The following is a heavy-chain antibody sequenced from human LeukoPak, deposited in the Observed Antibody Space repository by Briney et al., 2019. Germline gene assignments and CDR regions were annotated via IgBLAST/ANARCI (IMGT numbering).Heavy chain of an antibody. J-gene: IGHJ4*02. CDR1: GFTFDDYA. CDR3: AKDIGSGSYYHFDY. Sequence: PGRSLRLSCAASGFTFDDYAMHWVRQAPGKGLEWVSGISWNSGSIGYADSVKGRFTISRDNAKNSLYLQMNSLRPEDTALYYCAKDIGSGSYYHFDYWGQGTLVTVSS. CDR2: ISWNSGSI. V-gene: IGHV3-9*01. D-gene: IGHD3-10*01.